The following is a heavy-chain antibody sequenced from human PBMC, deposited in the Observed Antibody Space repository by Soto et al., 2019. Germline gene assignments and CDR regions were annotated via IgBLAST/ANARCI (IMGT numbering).Heavy chain of an antibody. Sequence: SQTLSLTCAISGDSVSSNIVTWDWIRQSPSRGLEWMGRTYYRSQWFNDYAVSVKSRMTINTDTSKNQFSLQLNYVIPEVSVVYYCARLIGTSWFVGWGQGTPVTVSS. CDR2: TYYRSQWFN. CDR1: GDSVSSNIVT. CDR3: ARLIGTSWFVG. V-gene: IGHV6-1*01. J-gene: IGHJ4*02. D-gene: IGHD6-13*01.